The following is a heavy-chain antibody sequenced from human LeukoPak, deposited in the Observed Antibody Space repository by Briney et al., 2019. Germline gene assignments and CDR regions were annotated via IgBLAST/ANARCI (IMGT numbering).Heavy chain of an antibody. CDR2: IYYSGST. CDR1: GGSISSSSYY. D-gene: IGHD5-24*01. J-gene: IGHJ4*02. V-gene: IGHV4-39*01. Sequence: SETLSLTCTVSGGSISSSSYYWGWIRQPPGKGLEWIGSIYYSGSTYYNPSLKSRVTISVDTSKNQFSLKLSSVTAADTAVYYCARRASPDGYNYKGYFDYWGQGTLVTVSS. CDR3: ARRASPDGYNYKGYFDY.